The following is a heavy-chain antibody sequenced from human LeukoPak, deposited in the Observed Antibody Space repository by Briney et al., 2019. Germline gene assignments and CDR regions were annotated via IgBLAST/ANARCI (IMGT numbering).Heavy chain of an antibody. CDR3: AKDVVIMIVVGGGFDP. Sequence: GRSLRLSCAASGFTFSNYGIHWVRQAPGKGLEWVAVISYDGSNKDYADSVKGRFTISRDNSKNTLYLQMNSLRPEDTAVYYGAKDVVIMIVVGGGFDPWGQGTLVTVSS. D-gene: IGHD3-22*01. J-gene: IGHJ5*02. CDR2: ISYDGSNK. CDR1: GFTFSNYG. V-gene: IGHV3-30*18.